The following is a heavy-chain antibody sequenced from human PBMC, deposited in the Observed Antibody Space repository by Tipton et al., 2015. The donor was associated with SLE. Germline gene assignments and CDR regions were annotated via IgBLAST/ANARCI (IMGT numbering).Heavy chain of an antibody. V-gene: IGHV1-46*01. CDR1: RYAFTSYY. D-gene: IGHD3-22*01. Sequence: QVQLVQSGAEVKKPGASVKVSCKASRYAFTSYYMHWVRQAPGQGLEWMGIINPSGGSTSYAQKFQGRVTMTRDTSTSTVYMELRSLRSDDTAVYYCARWALFGDSSGSLLDYWGQGTLVTVSS. J-gene: IGHJ4*02. CDR3: ARWALFGDSSGSLLDY. CDR2: INPSGGST.